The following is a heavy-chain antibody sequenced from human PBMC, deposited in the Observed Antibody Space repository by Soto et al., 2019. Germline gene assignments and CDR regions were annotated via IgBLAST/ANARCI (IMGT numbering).Heavy chain of an antibody. J-gene: IGHJ5*02. CDR3: ARSMVRGGWFDP. V-gene: IGHV4-30-4*01. CDR2: IYHTGRD. Sequence: TLSLTCTVASGSNSSGYYCWSWIRQPPGRGLEWIGYIYHTGRDYYEPSLKSRATISIDTSKNQFSLKLNSVTAADTAVYYCARSMVRGGWFDPWGQGTLVTVSS. D-gene: IGHD3-10*01. CDR1: SGSNSSGYYC.